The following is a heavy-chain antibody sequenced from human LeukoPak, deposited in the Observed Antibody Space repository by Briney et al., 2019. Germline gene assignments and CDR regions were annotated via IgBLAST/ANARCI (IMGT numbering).Heavy chain of an antibody. CDR2: VYYSGNT. CDR3: ARVARCGGYTQYFQP. J-gene: IGHJ1*01. CDR1: GDSISSSSYF. Sequence: SETLSLTCTVSGDSISSSSYFWGWIRQPPGKGLEWIASVYYSGNTYYNPSLKSRFTISVDTSKNQFSLRLSSVTAADTAVYYCARVARCGGYTQYFQPWGQGTLVTVSS. D-gene: IGHD3-22*01. V-gene: IGHV4-39*07.